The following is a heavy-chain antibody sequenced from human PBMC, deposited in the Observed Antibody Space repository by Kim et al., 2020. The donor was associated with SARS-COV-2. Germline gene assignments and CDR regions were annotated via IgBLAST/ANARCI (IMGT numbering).Heavy chain of an antibody. Sequence: SETLSLTCTVSGGSISSGGYYWSWIRQHPGKGLEWIGYIYYSGSTYYNPSLKSRVTISVDTSKNQFSLKLSSVTAADTAVYYCASGAPSFLTGPMDVWGQGTTVTVSS. J-gene: IGHJ6*02. CDR2: IYYSGST. D-gene: IGHD3-9*01. CDR1: GGSISSGGYY. V-gene: IGHV4-31*03. CDR3: ASGAPSFLTGPMDV.